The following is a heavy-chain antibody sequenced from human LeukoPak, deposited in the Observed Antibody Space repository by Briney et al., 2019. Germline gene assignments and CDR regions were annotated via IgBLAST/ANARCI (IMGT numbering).Heavy chain of an antibody. J-gene: IGHJ3*02. CDR2: INAGNGNT. D-gene: IGHD2-2*01. Sequence: ASVKVSCKASGYTFTTYAMHWVRQAPGQRLEWMGWINAGNGNTKYSQKFQGRVTITRDTSASTAYMELSSLRSEDTAVYYCASRRQYCSTTSCSATFDIWGQGTMVTVSS. CDR1: GYTFTTYA. CDR3: ASRRQYCSTTSCSATFDI. V-gene: IGHV1-3*01.